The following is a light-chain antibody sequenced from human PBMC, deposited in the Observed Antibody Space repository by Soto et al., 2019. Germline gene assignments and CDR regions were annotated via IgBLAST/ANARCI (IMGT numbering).Light chain of an antibody. J-gene: IGLJ1*01. CDR1: SSDIGRTYY. CDR2: DVA. Sequence: QSALTQPASVSESPGQSITISCTGSSSDIGRTYYVSWYQHHPGKAPKLIIFDVANRASGVSSRFSGSKSGNTASLVISGLQPEDEADYYFSAYSSANSLFVFGSGTKLTVL. CDR3: SAYSSANSLFV. V-gene: IGLV2-14*03.